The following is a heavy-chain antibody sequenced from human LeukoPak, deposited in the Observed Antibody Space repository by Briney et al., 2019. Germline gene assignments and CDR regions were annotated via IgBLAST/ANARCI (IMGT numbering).Heavy chain of an antibody. CDR3: ARGGYSSGWSDTYYFYTDV. J-gene: IGHJ6*03. CDR1: GFTFDDYG. D-gene: IGHD6-19*01. CDR2: INWNGGST. V-gene: IGHV3-20*04. Sequence: GGSLRLSCAASGFTFDDYGMTWVRQAPGKGLEWVSGINWNGGSTAYADSVKGRFTMSRDNAKNSLYLQMNGLRGDDTALYYCARGGYSSGWSDTYYFYTDVWGKGTTVTVSS.